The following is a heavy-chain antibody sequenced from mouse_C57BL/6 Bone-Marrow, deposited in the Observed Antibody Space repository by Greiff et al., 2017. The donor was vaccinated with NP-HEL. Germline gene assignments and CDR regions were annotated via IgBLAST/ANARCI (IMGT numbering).Heavy chain of an antibody. CDR2: IYPGDGDT. J-gene: IGHJ3*01. Sequence: QVQLQQPGAELVKPGASVKISCKASGYEFSNYWMNWVKQRPGKGLEWIGQIYPGDGDTNYNGKFKDKATLTADKSSSTAYMQLSRLTSEDAAVYFCARGAYWGQGTLVTVSA. CDR1: GYEFSNYW. CDR3: ARGAY. V-gene: IGHV1-80*01.